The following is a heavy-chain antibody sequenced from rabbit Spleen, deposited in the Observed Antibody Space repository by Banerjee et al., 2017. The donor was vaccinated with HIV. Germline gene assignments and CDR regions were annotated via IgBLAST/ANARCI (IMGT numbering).Heavy chain of an antibody. CDR1: GFSFSSNYD. CDR3: ARDVGSYDYIDVYFNL. D-gene: IGHD6-1*01. J-gene: IGHJ4*01. CDR2: IYTGNAKT. Sequence: QQVVESGGGLVKPGASLTLTCTTSGFSFSSNYDMCWVRQAPGKGLEWIGCIYTGNAKTYYASWAKGRFTISKSSSTTVTLQMTSLTAADTATYFCARDVGSYDYIDVYFNLWGQGTLVTVS. V-gene: IGHV1S40*01.